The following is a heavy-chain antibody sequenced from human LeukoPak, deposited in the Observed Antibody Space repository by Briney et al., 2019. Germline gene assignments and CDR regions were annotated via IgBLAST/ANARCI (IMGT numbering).Heavy chain of an antibody. CDR2: ISGSGGST. D-gene: IGHD1-26*01. Sequence: PGGSLRLSCAASGFTVSSNYMSWVRQAPGKGLEWVSAISGSGGSTYYADSVKGRFTISRDNSKNTLYLQMNSLRAEDTAVYYCAPLGGATAGYWGQGTLVTVSS. CDR1: GFTVSSNY. J-gene: IGHJ4*02. CDR3: APLGGATAGY. V-gene: IGHV3-23*01.